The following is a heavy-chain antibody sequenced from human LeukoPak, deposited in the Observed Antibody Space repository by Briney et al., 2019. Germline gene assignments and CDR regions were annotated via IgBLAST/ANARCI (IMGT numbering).Heavy chain of an antibody. CDR1: GFTFSSYE. D-gene: IGHD3-10*02. J-gene: IGHJ6*04. Sequence: GGSLRLSCAASGFTFSSYEMNWVRRAPGKGLEWVSYISSSGSTIYYADSVKGRFTISRDNAKNSLYLQMNSLRAEDTAVYYCAELGITMIGGVWGRGTTVTISS. CDR3: AELGITMIGGV. V-gene: IGHV3-48*03. CDR2: ISSSGSTI.